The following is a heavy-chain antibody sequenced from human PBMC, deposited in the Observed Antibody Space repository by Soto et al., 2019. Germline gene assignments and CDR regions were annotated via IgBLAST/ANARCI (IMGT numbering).Heavy chain of an antibody. Sequence: QVQLVESGGGVVQPGMSLRLSCGASGFTFSTYAMHWVRQAPGKGLEWVAVISYGGDHQYYADSVKGRFTISRDKSENTLHLKMNSLRAEDTAMYYCAKDRALGAAAADFDYWGRGTLVTVSS. CDR2: ISYGGDHQ. D-gene: IGHD6-13*01. J-gene: IGHJ4*02. CDR1: GFTFSTYA. CDR3: AKDRALGAAAADFDY. V-gene: IGHV3-30*18.